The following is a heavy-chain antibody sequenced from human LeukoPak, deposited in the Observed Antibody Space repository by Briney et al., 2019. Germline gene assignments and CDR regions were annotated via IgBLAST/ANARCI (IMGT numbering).Heavy chain of an antibody. CDR3: YSMIVVTIRVINDY. J-gene: IGHJ4*02. CDR2: ISSSSSYI. V-gene: IGHV3-21*01. D-gene: IGHD3-22*01. Sequence: PGGSLRLSCAASGFTFSSYSMNWVRQAPGKGLEWVSSISSSSSYIYYADSVKGRFTISRDNTKNSLYLQMNSLRAEDTAVYYCYSMIVVTIRVINDYWGQGTLVTVSS. CDR1: GFTFSSYS.